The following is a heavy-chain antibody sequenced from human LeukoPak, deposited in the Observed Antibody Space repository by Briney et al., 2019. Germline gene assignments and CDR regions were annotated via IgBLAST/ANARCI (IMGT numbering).Heavy chain of an antibody. Sequence: GGSLRLSCAASGFTFSIYSMNWVRQAPGKGLEWVSYIGGTHSNICYADSVKGRFTISRDNSKNTLYLQMNSLRAEDTAVYYCARDERRYCSGGSCYLPSYWGQGTLVTVSS. D-gene: IGHD2-15*01. J-gene: IGHJ4*02. CDR3: ARDERRYCSGGSCYLPSY. CDR1: GFTFSIYS. CDR2: IGGTHSNI. V-gene: IGHV3-48*01.